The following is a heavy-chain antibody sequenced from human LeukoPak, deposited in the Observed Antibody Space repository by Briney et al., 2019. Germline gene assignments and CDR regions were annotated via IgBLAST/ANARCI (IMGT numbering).Heavy chain of an antibody. D-gene: IGHD6-13*01. Sequence: GASVKVSCKASGYTFTSYGISWVRQAPGQGLEWMGWISAYNGNTNYAQKLQGRVTMTRDTSTSTVYMELSSLRSEDTAVYYCARVKSGYSSSWSDYWGQGTLVTVSS. CDR1: GYTFTSYG. CDR3: ARVKSGYSSSWSDY. CDR2: ISAYNGNT. J-gene: IGHJ4*02. V-gene: IGHV1-18*01.